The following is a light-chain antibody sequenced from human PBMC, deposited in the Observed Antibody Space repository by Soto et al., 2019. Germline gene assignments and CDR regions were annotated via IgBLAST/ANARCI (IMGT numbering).Light chain of an antibody. Sequence: DIQMTQSPSSLSASVGDRVTITCQASQDISNYLNWYQQKPGKAPKLLIYDASNLETGVPSRFSGSGSGTDFSFTISSLQPEDIATYYCQQYDNLPRTFCQGTKLEIK. J-gene: IGKJ2*01. CDR3: QQYDNLPRT. CDR2: DAS. V-gene: IGKV1-33*01. CDR1: QDISNY.